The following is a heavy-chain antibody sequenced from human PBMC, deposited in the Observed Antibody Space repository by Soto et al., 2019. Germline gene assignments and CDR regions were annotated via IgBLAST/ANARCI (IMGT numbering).Heavy chain of an antibody. J-gene: IGHJ4*02. CDR1: EFTVSSNY. D-gene: IGHD6-19*01. Sequence: VGSLRLSCAASEFTVSSNYMIWVRQAPGKGLEWVSVIYSGGSTYYADSVKGRFTISRDNSKNTLYLQMNSLRAEDTAVYYCARGMVAGTYMFDYWGQGTLVTVSS. V-gene: IGHV3-66*01. CDR3: ARGMVAGTYMFDY. CDR2: IYSGGST.